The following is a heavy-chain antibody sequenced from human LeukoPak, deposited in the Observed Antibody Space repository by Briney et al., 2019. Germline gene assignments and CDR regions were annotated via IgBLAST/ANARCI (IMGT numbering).Heavy chain of an antibody. V-gene: IGHV3-7*01. CDR3: ARDTGGGYSCYDC. Sequence: GGSLRLSCAASGFTFSSYWMTWIRQAPGKGLEWVANIKQDGSEKYYVDSVKGRFTISRDNAKNSLYLQMNSLRAEDTAVYYCARDTGGGYSCYDCCRQGTLVTVSS. CDR2: IKQDGSEK. D-gene: IGHD5-18*01. CDR1: GFTFSSYW. J-gene: IGHJ4*02.